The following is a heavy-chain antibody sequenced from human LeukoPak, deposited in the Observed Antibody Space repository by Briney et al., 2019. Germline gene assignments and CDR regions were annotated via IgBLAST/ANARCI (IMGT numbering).Heavy chain of an antibody. J-gene: IGHJ5*02. Sequence: GGSLRLSCAASGFTFSNYWMHWVRQAPGKGLVRVSRINSDGINTSYADSVKGRFTISRDNAKNTLNLQMNSLRAEDTAVYYCARDLGQYYDTSDNWFDPWGQGTLVTVSS. CDR3: ARDLGQYYDTSDNWFDP. CDR2: INSDGINT. CDR1: GFTFSNYW. D-gene: IGHD3-22*01. V-gene: IGHV3-74*01.